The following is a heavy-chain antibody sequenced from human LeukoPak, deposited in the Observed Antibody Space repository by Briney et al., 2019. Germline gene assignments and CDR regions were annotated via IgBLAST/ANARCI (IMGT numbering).Heavy chain of an antibody. CDR1: GYTFTGYY. CDR2: INPNSGGT. Sequence: ASVKVSCKASGYTFTGYYMHWVRQAPGQGLEWMGWINPNSGGTNYAQKFQGRVTMTRDTSISTAYMELSRLRSGDTAVYYCARDQGGVYYDSSGYLAYWGQGTLVTVSS. D-gene: IGHD3-22*01. J-gene: IGHJ4*02. CDR3: ARDQGGVYYDSSGYLAY. V-gene: IGHV1-2*02.